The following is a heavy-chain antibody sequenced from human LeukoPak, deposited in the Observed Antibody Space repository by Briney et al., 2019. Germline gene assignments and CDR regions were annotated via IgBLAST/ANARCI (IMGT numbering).Heavy chain of an antibody. Sequence: GGSLRLSCAASGFTFSSYAMSWVRQAPGKGLEWVSAISGSGGSTYYADSVNGRFTISRDNSKNTLYLQMYSMRAEDTAVYYCAKDPLLWSGYYHDYWGQGTLVTVSS. D-gene: IGHD3-3*01. J-gene: IGHJ4*02. CDR3: AKDPLLWSGYYHDY. V-gene: IGHV3-23*01. CDR2: ISGSGGST. CDR1: GFTFSSYA.